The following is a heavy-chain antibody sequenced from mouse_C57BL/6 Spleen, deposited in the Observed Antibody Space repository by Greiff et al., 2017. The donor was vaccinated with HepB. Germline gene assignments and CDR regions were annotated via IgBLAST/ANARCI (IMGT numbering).Heavy chain of an antibody. V-gene: IGHV1-39*01. J-gene: IGHJ2*01. CDR2: INPNYGTT. CDR1: GYSFTDYN. CDR3: ARTLYYDYDGDPYFDY. Sequence: VQLKQSGPELVKPGASVKISCKASGYSFTDYNMNWVKQSNGKSLEWIGVINPNYGTTSYNQKFKGKATLTVDQSSSTAYMQLNSLTSEDSAVYYCARTLYYDYDGDPYFDYWGQGTTLTVSS. D-gene: IGHD2-4*01.